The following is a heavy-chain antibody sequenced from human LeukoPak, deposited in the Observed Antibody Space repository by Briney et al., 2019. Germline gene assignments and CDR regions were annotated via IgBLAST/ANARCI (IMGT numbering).Heavy chain of an antibody. CDR2: ISSSGSTI. V-gene: IGHV3-48*03. CDR1: GFTFSSYE. Sequence: HPGGSLRLSCAASGFTFSSYEMNWVRQAPGKGLEWVSYISSSGSTIYYADSVKGRFTISRDNAKNPLYLQMNSLRAEDTAVYYCARAHPYCSGGSCYNQNRYYYYYYTDVWGKGTTVTVSS. D-gene: IGHD2-15*01. CDR3: ARAHPYCSGGSCYNQNRYYYYYYTDV. J-gene: IGHJ6*03.